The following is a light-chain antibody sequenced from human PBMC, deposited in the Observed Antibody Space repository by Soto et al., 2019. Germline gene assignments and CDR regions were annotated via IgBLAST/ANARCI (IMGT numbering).Light chain of an antibody. CDR1: QRISTW. Sequence: DIQMTQSPSTLSASVRERFTITCRASQRISTWLAWYQQKPGKAPKLLISDASSLETGVPSRFSGSGSGTEFTLTINSLRPDDFATYYCQQYKSYWTFGQGTKVDIK. CDR2: DAS. V-gene: IGKV1-5*01. J-gene: IGKJ1*01. CDR3: QQYKSYWT.